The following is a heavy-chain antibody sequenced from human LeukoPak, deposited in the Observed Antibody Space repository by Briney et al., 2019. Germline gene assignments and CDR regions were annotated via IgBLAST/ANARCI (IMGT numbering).Heavy chain of an antibody. CDR2: INHSGST. Sequence: PSETLSLTCAVSGGSISSSNWWSWVRQPPGKGLEWIGEINHSGSTNYNPSLKSRVTISVDTSKNQFSLKLSSVTAADTAVYYCASDSGYDEIDYWGQGTLVTVSS. J-gene: IGHJ4*02. CDR3: ASDSGYDEIDY. CDR1: GGSISSSNW. D-gene: IGHD5-12*01. V-gene: IGHV4-4*02.